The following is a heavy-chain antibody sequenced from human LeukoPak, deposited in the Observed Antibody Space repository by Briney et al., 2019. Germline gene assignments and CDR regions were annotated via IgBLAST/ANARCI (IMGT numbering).Heavy chain of an antibody. CDR3: ARGSVGSYYYYYGMDV. CDR1: GGTFSSYA. J-gene: IGHJ6*02. CDR2: IIPIFGTA. V-gene: IGHV1-69*13. D-gene: IGHD1-26*01. Sequence: SVKVSCKASGGTFSSYAISWVRQAPGQGLEWMGGIIPIFGTANYAQKFQGRVTITADESTSTAHMELSSLRSEDTAVYYCARGSVGSYYYYYGMDVWGQGTTVTVSS.